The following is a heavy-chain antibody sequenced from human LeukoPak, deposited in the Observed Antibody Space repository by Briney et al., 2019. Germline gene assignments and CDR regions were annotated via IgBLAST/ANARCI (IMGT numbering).Heavy chain of an antibody. V-gene: IGHV1-18*01. CDR1: GYTFTTYG. D-gene: IGHD3-10*01. CDR2: ISGYNGNT. CDR3: ARSDISIVRGAMV. J-gene: IGHJ4*02. Sequence: ASVTVSCKASGYTFTTYGISWVRQAPGQGLEWMGWISGYNGNTNYAQKFQGRITMTTETSTSAAYMELRSLRSDDTAVYYCARSDISIVRGAMVWGQGTLGIVSS.